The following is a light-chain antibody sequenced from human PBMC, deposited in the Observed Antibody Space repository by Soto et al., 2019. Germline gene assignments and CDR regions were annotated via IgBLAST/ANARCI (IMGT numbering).Light chain of an antibody. J-gene: IGLJ3*02. Sequence: QLVLTQPPSVSGAPGQRVTISCTGSSSNIGAGYDVHWYQQLPGTAPKLLIYGNSNRPSGVPDRFSGSKSGTSASLAITGLQAEAEADYYCQSYDSSLSGSVFGGGTKLTVL. CDR2: GNS. CDR3: QSYDSSLSGSV. V-gene: IGLV1-40*01. CDR1: SSNIGAGYD.